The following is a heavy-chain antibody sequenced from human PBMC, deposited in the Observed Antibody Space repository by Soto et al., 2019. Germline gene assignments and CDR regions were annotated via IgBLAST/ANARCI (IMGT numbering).Heavy chain of an antibody. CDR1: GFTFSSYV. V-gene: IGHV3-33*08. CDR2: IWYDGSNK. CDR3: ARAGGGSSFDY. D-gene: IGHD3-16*01. J-gene: IGHJ4*02. Sequence: VQLVESGGGLVQPGRSLRLSCAASGFTFSSYVMHWVRQAPGKGLEWVAVIWYDGSNKYYADSVKGRFTISRDNSKNTMYLQMNSLRAEDTAVYYCARAGGGSSFDYWGQGTLVTVSS.